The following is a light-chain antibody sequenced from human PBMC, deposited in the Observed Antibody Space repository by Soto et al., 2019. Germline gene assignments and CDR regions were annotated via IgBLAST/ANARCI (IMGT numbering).Light chain of an antibody. CDR2: GVS. V-gene: IGLV2-14*03. J-gene: IGLJ1*01. CDR3: SSFTGTTTLDV. CDR1: SSDVGAYKY. Sequence: QSFLTQPASVSGSPGRSITISCTGTSSDVGAYKYVSWYQQHPGKVPKLIIYGVSNRPSGVSNRFSGSKSGNTAFLTISGLQPEDEADYYCSSFTGTTTLDVFGTGTKVTVL.